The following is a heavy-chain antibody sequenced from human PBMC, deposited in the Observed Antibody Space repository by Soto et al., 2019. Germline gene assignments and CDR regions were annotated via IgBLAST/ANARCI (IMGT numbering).Heavy chain of an antibody. V-gene: IGHV1-69*01. CDR1: GGTFSSYA. CDR3: ARSNEEDGYNYRLRL. CDR2: IIPIFGTA. D-gene: IGHD5-12*01. Sequence: QVQRVQSGAEVKKPGSSVKVSCKASGGTFSSYAISWVRQDPGQGLEWLGGIIPIFGTANYAQKFQGRVTITADESTSKGYMELSSLRSEDTAVYYCARSNEEDGYNYRLRLWGQGTLVTVSS. J-gene: IGHJ4*02.